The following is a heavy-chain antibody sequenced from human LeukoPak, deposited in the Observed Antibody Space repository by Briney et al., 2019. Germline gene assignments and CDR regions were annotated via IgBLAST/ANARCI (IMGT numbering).Heavy chain of an antibody. CDR1: GYTFTSCA. CDR2: INAGNGNT. J-gene: IGHJ4*02. Sequence: GASVKVSCKASGYTFTSCAMHWVRQAPGQRLEWMGWINAGNGNTKYSQKFQGRVTITRDTSASTAYMELSSLRSEDTAVYYCARWGSGWDLFDYWGQGTLVTVSS. CDR3: ARWGSGWDLFDY. D-gene: IGHD6-19*01. V-gene: IGHV1-3*01.